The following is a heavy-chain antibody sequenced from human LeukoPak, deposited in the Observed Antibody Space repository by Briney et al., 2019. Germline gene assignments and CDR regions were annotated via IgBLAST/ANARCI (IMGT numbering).Heavy chain of an antibody. CDR1: GGSFSGYY. D-gene: IGHD6-6*01. Sequence: PSETLSLTCAVYGGSFSGYYWSWIRQPAGKGLEWIGRIYTSGSTNYNPSLKSRVTMSVDTSKNQFSLKLSSVTAADTAVYYCARDSEYSSSSPFDYWGQGTLVTVSS. CDR3: ARDSEYSSSSPFDY. CDR2: IYTSGST. V-gene: IGHV4-4*07. J-gene: IGHJ4*02.